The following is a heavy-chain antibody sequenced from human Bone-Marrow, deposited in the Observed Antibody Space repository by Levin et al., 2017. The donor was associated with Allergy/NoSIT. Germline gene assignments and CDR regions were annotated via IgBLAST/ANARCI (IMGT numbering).Heavy chain of an antibody. D-gene: IGHD4-23*01. Sequence: GGSLRLSCSATGFDFSRYGMHWVRQAPGKGLEWLTLITSDGDNTYYLDSVKGRFTISRDNSRNTLYLDMNTLTEKDTAVYYCAKDARWRAFFGDLDFWGQGTTVIVSS. CDR3: AKDARWRAFFGDLDF. V-gene: IGHV3-30*18. CDR1: GFDFSRYG. CDR2: ITSDGDNT. J-gene: IGHJ3*01.